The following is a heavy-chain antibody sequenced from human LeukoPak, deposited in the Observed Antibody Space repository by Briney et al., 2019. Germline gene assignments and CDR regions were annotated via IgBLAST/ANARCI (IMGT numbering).Heavy chain of an antibody. CDR2: ISSSGSTI. V-gene: IGHV3-48*03. J-gene: IGHJ4*02. D-gene: IGHD6-19*01. Sequence: PGGSLRLSCAASGFTFSSYEMNWVRQAPGKGLEWVSYISSSGSTIYYADSVKGRFTISRDNAKNSLYLQMNSLRAEDTAVYYRARVGIAVAGSFDYWGQGTLVTVSS. CDR1: GFTFSSYE. CDR3: ARVGIAVAGSFDY.